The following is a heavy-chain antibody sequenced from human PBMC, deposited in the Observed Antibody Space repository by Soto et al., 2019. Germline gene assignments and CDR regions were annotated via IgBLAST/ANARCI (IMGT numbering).Heavy chain of an antibody. CDR2: ISSSSSYI. CDR3: ARGWEGQWDPQFVDY. Sequence: GGSLRLSCAASGFTFSSYSMNWVRQAPGKGLEWVSSISSSSSYIYYADSVKGRFTISRDNAKNSLYLQMNSLRAEDTAVYYCARGWEGQWDPQFVDYWGQGTLVTVSS. D-gene: IGHD1-26*01. V-gene: IGHV3-21*01. CDR1: GFTFSSYS. J-gene: IGHJ4*02.